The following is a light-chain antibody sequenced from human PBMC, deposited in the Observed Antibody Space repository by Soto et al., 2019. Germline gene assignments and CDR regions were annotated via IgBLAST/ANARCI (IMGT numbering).Light chain of an antibody. CDR3: QQYYSTPLT. Sequence: DIVMTQSPDSLTVSLGERATINCKSSQSVLYSSNNENYLAWYQQRPGQPPKLLIYWASTRESGVPDRFSGSGSGTDFTLTISSLQAEDVAVSYCQQYYSTPLTFGGGPKVEIK. J-gene: IGKJ4*01. V-gene: IGKV4-1*01. CDR2: WAS. CDR1: QSVLYSSNNENY.